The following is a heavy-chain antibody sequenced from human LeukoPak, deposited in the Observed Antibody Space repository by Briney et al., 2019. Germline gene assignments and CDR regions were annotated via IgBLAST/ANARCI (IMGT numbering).Heavy chain of an antibody. Sequence: ASVKVSCKASGYTFTGYYMRWVRQAPGQGLEWMGWINPNSGGTNYAQKFQGRVTMTRDTSISTAYMELSRLRSDDTAVYYCARDHTAMVVSDYWGQGTLVTVSS. CDR1: GYTFTGYY. CDR3: ARDHTAMVVSDY. V-gene: IGHV1-2*02. CDR2: INPNSGGT. D-gene: IGHD5-18*01. J-gene: IGHJ4*02.